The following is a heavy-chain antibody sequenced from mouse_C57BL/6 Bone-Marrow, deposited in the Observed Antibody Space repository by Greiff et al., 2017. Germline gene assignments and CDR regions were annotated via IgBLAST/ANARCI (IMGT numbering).Heavy chain of an antibody. D-gene: IGHD2-1*01. CDR1: GYTFTSYG. J-gene: IGHJ4*01. CDR2: IYPRSGNT. V-gene: IGHV1-81*01. CDR3: ARSGKYGNYFYAMDY. Sequence: VQLQQSGAELARPGASVKLSCKASGYTFTSYGISWVKQRTGQGLEWIGEIYPRSGNTYYNEKFKGKATLTADKSSSTAYMELRSLTSEDSAVYFCARSGKYGNYFYAMDYWGQGTSVTVSS.